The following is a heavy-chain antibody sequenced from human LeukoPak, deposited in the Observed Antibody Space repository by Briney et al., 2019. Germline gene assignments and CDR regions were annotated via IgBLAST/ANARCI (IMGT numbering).Heavy chain of an antibody. V-gene: IGHV4-59*08. Sequence: SETLSLTCTVSGGSISSYYWNWIRQPPGKGLEWIGYIYYSGTTNYNPSLKSRVTISLDTSKNQFSLKLSSVTAADTAVFYCARSTGYCSGTSCYPNAFDIWGQGTMVTVSS. CDR1: GGSISSYY. CDR2: IYYSGTT. J-gene: IGHJ3*02. CDR3: ARSTGYCSGTSCYPNAFDI. D-gene: IGHD2-2*01.